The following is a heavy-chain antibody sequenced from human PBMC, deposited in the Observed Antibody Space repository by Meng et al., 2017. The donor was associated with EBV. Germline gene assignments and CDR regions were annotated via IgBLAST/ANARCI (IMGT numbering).Heavy chain of an antibody. Sequence: EVQLEESGGGLVKPGEPLRLSFAASGFTLRSYSMNWVRLAPGKGLEWVSSISSNSIDIYYADLVKGRFTISRDNAKNSLFLQMNSLRAEDTAVYYCARDRTSNRFDYWGQGTLVTVSS. CDR1: GFTLRSYS. J-gene: IGHJ4*02. V-gene: IGHV3-21*01. CDR2: ISSNSIDI. CDR3: ARDRTSNRFDY. D-gene: IGHD2-8*01.